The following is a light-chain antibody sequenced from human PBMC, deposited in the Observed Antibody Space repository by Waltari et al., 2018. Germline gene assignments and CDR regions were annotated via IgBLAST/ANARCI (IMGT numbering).Light chain of an antibody. CDR2: DAS. V-gene: IGKV3-20*01. J-gene: IGKJ1*01. CDR1: QSVGRY. CDR3: QKYVNLPAT. Sequence: EIVLTQSPGTLSLSSGDRATLSCRASQSVGRYLAWYQQKPGQAPRLLSYDASTRATGIPDRFSGSGSGTDFSLTISRLESEDFAVYYCQKYVNLPATFGQGTKVEIK.